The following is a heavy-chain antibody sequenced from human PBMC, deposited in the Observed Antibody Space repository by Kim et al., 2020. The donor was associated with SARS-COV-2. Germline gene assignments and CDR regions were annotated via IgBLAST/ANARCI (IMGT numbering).Heavy chain of an antibody. CDR2: INHSGST. Sequence: SETLSLTCAVYGGSFSGYYWSWIRQPPGKGLEWIGEINHSGSTNYNPSLKSRVTISVDTSKNQFSLKLSSVTAADTAVYYCARVGGWLRPIDYWGQGTLV. V-gene: IGHV4-34*01. J-gene: IGHJ4*02. CDR1: GGSFSGYY. CDR3: ARVGGWLRPIDY. D-gene: IGHD5-12*01.